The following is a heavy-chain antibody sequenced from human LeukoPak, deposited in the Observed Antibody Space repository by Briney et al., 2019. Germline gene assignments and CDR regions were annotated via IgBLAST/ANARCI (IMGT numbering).Heavy chain of an antibody. D-gene: IGHD1-26*01. Sequence: SETLSLTCTVSGGSISSYYWSWIRQPPGKGLEWIGYIYYSGSTNYNPSLKSRVTISVDTSKNQFSPKLSSVTAADTAVYYCAREVGSYSYAFDIWGQGTMVTVSS. CDR2: IYYSGST. V-gene: IGHV4-59*01. J-gene: IGHJ3*02. CDR3: AREVGSYSYAFDI. CDR1: GGSISSYY.